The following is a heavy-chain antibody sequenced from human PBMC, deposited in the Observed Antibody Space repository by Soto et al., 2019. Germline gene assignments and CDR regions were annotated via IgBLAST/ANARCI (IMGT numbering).Heavy chain of an antibody. D-gene: IGHD3-3*01. CDR3: AKCPLESGYLHYYSMDV. CDR1: DGFLSSYY. Sequence: PSETLSLTCTVSDGFLSSYYWSWIRQPPGKGLEWIGHISHSGSTSYNPSLKSRVTVSLDTSQNQFSLKVRSVTAADTAVYYCAKCPLESGYLHYYSMDVWGKGTTVTVSS. CDR2: ISHSGST. V-gene: IGHV4-59*01. J-gene: IGHJ6*03.